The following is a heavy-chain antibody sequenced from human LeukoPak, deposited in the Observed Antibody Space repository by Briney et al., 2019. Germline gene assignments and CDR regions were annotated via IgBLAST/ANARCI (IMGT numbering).Heavy chain of an antibody. CDR1: GFTLSSNY. D-gene: IGHD6-13*01. CDR2: IYSGGST. V-gene: IGHV3-53*01. J-gene: IGHJ1*01. Sequence: GGSLRLSCAASGFTLSSNYMSWVRQAPGKGLEWVSVIYSGGSTYYADSVKGRFTISRDNAKKMLFLQMNSLRAEDTAAYYCTRDFYSSSWDWGQGTLVTVSS. CDR3: TRDFYSSSWD.